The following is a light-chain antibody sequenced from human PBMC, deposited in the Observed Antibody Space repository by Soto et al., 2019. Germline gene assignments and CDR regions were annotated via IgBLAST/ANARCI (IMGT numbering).Light chain of an antibody. J-gene: IGLJ7*01. CDR2: EDT. CDR3: QSYDNNNHVV. Sequence: LTQPHSVSESPGKTVTISCTGSSGSIASNYVQWYQQRPGSAPTIVIYEDTQRPSGVPDRFSGSIDRSANSASLTISGLKTEDEADYYCQSYDNNNHVVFGGGTQLTVL. V-gene: IGLV6-57*02. CDR1: SGSIASNY.